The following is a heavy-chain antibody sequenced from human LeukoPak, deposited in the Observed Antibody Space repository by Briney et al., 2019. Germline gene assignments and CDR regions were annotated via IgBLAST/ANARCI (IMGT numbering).Heavy chain of an antibody. CDR1: GYTFTDYY. CDR2: INPNSGGT. Sequence: ASVKVSCKASGYTFTDYYIHWVRQAPGQGLEWMGWINPNSGGTNYAQKFQGRVTMTRDTSISTAYMELSGLYSDDTAVYYCARDNPGMITGVEKYFFDYWGQGTLVTVSS. J-gene: IGHJ4*02. V-gene: IGHV1-2*02. CDR3: ARDNPGMITGVEKYFFDY. D-gene: IGHD7-27*01.